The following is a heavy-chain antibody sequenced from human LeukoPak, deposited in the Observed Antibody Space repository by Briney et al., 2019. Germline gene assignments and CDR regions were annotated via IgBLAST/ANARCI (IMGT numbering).Heavy chain of an antibody. CDR1: GYTFTGYY. Sequence: ASVKVSCKASGYTFTGYYMHWARQAPGQGLEWTGWINPNSGGTNYAQKFQGRVTMTRDTSISTAYMELSRLRSDDTAVYYCARYPITMVRGVIISHQNWFDPWGQGTLVTVSS. J-gene: IGHJ5*02. D-gene: IGHD3-10*01. CDR2: INPNSGGT. CDR3: ARYPITMVRGVIISHQNWFDP. V-gene: IGHV1-2*02.